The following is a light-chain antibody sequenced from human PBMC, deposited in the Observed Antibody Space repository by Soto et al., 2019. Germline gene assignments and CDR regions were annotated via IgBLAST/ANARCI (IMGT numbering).Light chain of an antibody. Sequence: QSALTQPASVSGSPGQSITISCTGNSSDIGAYNYVSWYQQHPGKAPKLMIYDVNSRPSGVSNRFSGSKSGNTASLTISGLQAEDEADYYCTSWTTSTTMIFGGGTKLTVL. CDR2: DVN. CDR3: TSWTTSTTMI. V-gene: IGLV2-14*03. J-gene: IGLJ2*01. CDR1: SSDIGAYNY.